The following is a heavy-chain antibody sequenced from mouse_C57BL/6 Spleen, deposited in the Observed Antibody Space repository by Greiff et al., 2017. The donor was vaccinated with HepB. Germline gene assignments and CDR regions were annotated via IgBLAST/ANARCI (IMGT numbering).Heavy chain of an antibody. D-gene: IGHD1-1*01. Sequence: VQLQQPGAELVRPGTSVKLSCKASGYTFTSYWMHWVKQRPGQGLEWIGVIDPSDSYTNYNQKFKGKATLTVDTSSSTAYMQLSSLTSEDSAVYYCAEDYYGSSSYYYAMDYWGQGTSVTVSS. J-gene: IGHJ4*01. CDR3: AEDYYGSSSYYYAMDY. V-gene: IGHV1-59*01. CDR2: IDPSDSYT. CDR1: GYTFTSYW.